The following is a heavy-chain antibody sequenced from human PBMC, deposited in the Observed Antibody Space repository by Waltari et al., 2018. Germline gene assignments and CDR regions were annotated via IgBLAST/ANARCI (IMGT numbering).Heavy chain of an antibody. V-gene: IGHV4-38-2*02. CDR2: IYHSGRT. CDR3: ARDGARVGATVGDDY. D-gene: IGHD1-26*01. CDR1: GYSISSGYY. J-gene: IGHJ4*02. Sequence: QVQLQESGPGLVKPSETLSLTCTVSGYSISSGYYWGWIRQPPGKGLEWIGSIYHSGRTYYNPSLKIRVTISVDTSKNQFSLKLSSVTAADTAVYYCARDGARVGATVGDDYWGQGTLVTVSS.